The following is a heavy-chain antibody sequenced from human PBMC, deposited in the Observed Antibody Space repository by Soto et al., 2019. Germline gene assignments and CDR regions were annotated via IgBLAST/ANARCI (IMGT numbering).Heavy chain of an antibody. Sequence: QVHLVQSGAEVKKPGSSVKVSCKASGDTFSRYGITWVRQAPGQGLEWMGGIIPMFGIVNYAQKFQGRLTSIADASTSTVYMELSSLTFEDTSVFYCARGGDGRPFDYWGQGTLVTVSS. J-gene: IGHJ4*02. CDR1: GDTFSRYG. D-gene: IGHD2-21*01. V-gene: IGHV1-69*01. CDR3: ARGGDGRPFDY. CDR2: IIPMFGIV.